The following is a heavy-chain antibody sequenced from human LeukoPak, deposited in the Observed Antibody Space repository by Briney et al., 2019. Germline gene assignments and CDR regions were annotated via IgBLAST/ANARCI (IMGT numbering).Heavy chain of an antibody. CDR3: ARGPDYYDSSGYLDY. J-gene: IGHJ4*02. CDR1: GGSIRSGGYY. CDR2: IYYSGST. Sequence: SETLSLTCTVSGGSIRSGGYYWSWIRQHPGKGLEWIGYIYYSGSTYYNPSLKSRVTISVDTSKNQFSLKLSSVTAADTAVYYCARGPDYYDSSGYLDYWGQGTLVTVSS. D-gene: IGHD3-22*01. V-gene: IGHV4-31*03.